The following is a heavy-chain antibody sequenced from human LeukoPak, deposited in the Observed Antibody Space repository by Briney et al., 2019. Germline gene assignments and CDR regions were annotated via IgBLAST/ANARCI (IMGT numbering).Heavy chain of an antibody. D-gene: IGHD1-26*01. Sequence: GGSLRLSCAASGFTFTNYIMSWVRQAPGKGLEWVSDISGSSSYIYYADSLKGRFTISRDNARNSLFLQMNSLRAEDTAVYFCARVFPLSVGATRAGAFDIWGQGPMAAVSS. V-gene: IGHV3-21*01. CDR3: ARVFPLSVGATRAGAFDI. CDR2: ISGSSSYI. J-gene: IGHJ3*02. CDR1: GFTFTNYI.